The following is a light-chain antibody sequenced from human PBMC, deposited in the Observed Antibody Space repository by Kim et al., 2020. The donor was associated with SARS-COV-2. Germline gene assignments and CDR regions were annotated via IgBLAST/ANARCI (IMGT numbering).Light chain of an antibody. CDR1: RSNVGGYNY. CDR2: DVN. V-gene: IGLV2-11*01. J-gene: IGLJ3*02. Sequence: PGQSVTISCPGSRSNVGGYNYVSWYQQYPGKAPKFMIYDVNKRPSGVPDRFSGSKSGNTASLTISGLQAEDEAYYYCSSYAGRSWVFGGGTQLTVL. CDR3: SSYAGRSWV.